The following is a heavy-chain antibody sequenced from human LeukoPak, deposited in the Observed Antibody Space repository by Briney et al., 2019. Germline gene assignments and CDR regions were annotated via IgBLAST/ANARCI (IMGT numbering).Heavy chain of an antibody. CDR2: IYTSGST. Sequence: SETLSLTCSVSGDSISIYYWNWIRQPPGKGLEWIGRIYTSGSTNYNPSLKSRVTISVDTSKNQFSLKLSSVTAADTAVYYCARDSDYYDSSGYYHNWFDPWGQGTLVTVSS. CDR1: GDSISIYY. D-gene: IGHD3-22*01. CDR3: ARDSDYYDSSGYYHNWFDP. V-gene: IGHV4-4*08. J-gene: IGHJ5*02.